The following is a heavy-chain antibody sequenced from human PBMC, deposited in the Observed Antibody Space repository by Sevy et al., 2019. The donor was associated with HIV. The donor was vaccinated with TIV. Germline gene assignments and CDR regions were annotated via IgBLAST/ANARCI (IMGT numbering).Heavy chain of an antibody. CDR3: ARGGRYDFWSGYWALNYYYYYGMDV. CDR1: GGSFSGYY. D-gene: IGHD3-3*01. J-gene: IGHJ6*02. V-gene: IGHV4-34*01. Sequence: SETLSLTCAVYGGSFSGYYWSWIRQPPGKGLEWIGEINHSGSTNYNPSLKSRVTISVDTSKNQFSLKLSSVTAADTAVYYCARGGRYDFWSGYWALNYYYYYGMDVWGQGTTVTVSS. CDR2: INHSGST.